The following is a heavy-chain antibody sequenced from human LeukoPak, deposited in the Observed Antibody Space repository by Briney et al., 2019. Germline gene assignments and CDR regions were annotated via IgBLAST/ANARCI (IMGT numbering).Heavy chain of an antibody. D-gene: IGHD3-10*01. Sequence: GGSLRLSCAAAGFTFDDYGMSWVRQAPGKGLEWVSGINWNGGSTGYADSVKGRFTISRDNAKNSLYLQMNSLRAEDTALYYCARGDGGYYFDYWGQGTLVTVSS. CDR3: ARGDGGYYFDY. CDR1: GFTFDDYG. J-gene: IGHJ4*02. V-gene: IGHV3-20*04. CDR2: INWNGGST.